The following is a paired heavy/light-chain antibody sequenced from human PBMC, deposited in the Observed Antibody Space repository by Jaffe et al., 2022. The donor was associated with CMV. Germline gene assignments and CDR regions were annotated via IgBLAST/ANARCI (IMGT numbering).Heavy chain of an antibody. Sequence: QVQLVESGGGVVQPGRSLRLSCAASGFTFSSYGMHWVRQAPGKGLEWVAVIWYDGSNKYYADSVKGRFTISRDNSKNTLYLQMNSLRAEDTAVYYCARGFFDYDSSGSRGAYYYGMDVWGQGTTVTVSS. CDR3: ARGFFDYDSSGSRGAYYYGMDV. CDR1: GFTFSSYG. CDR2: IWYDGSNK. D-gene: IGHD3-22*01. V-gene: IGHV3-33*01. J-gene: IGHJ6*02.
Light chain of an antibody. CDR2: SNN. Sequence: QSVLTQPPSASGTPGQRVTISCSGSSSNIGSNTVNWYQQLPGTAPKLLIYSNNQRPSGVPDRFSGSKSGTSASLAISGLQSEDEADYYCAAWDDSLNGLFGGGTKLTVL. CDR3: AAWDDSLNGL. J-gene: IGLJ2*01. V-gene: IGLV1-44*01. CDR1: SSNIGSNT.